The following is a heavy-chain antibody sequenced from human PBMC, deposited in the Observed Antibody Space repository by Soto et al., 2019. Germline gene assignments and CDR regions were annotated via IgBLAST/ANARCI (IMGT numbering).Heavy chain of an antibody. CDR1: GFTFSSYG. CDR3: AKGLGYCSSTSCSVDY. J-gene: IGHJ4*02. D-gene: IGHD2-2*01. CDR2: ISYDGSNK. V-gene: IGHV3-30*18. Sequence: PGGSLRLSCAASGFTFSSYGMHWVRQAPGKGLDWVAVISYDGSNKYYADSVKGRFTISRDNSKNTLYLQMNSLRAEDMAVYYCAKGLGYCSSTSCSVDYWGQGTLVTVSS.